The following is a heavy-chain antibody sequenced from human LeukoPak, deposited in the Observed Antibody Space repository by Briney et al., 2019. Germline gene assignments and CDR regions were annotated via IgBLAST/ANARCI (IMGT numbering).Heavy chain of an antibody. D-gene: IGHD6-19*01. Sequence: SETLSLTCTVSGGSISSYYWSWIRQPPGKGLEWIGYIYYSGSTNYNPSLKSRVTISEDTSKNQFSLKLSSVTAADTAVYYCARVTVAAFSFDYWGQGTLVTVSS. CDR3: ARVTVAAFSFDY. CDR2: IYYSGST. V-gene: IGHV4-59*01. CDR1: GGSISSYY. J-gene: IGHJ4*02.